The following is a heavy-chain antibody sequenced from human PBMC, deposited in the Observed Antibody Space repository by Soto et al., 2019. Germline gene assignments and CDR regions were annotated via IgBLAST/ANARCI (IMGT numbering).Heavy chain of an antibody. Sequence: ASVKVYCKASGYTFTSYAMHLVRQAPGQRLEWMGWINAGNGNTKYSQKFQGRVTITRDTSASTAYMELSSLRSEDTAVYYCARDQTVVVPAARRYYYYYGMDVWGQGTTVTVSS. CDR2: INAGNGNT. D-gene: IGHD2-2*01. CDR1: GYTFTSYA. J-gene: IGHJ6*02. V-gene: IGHV1-3*01. CDR3: ARDQTVVVPAARRYYYYYGMDV.